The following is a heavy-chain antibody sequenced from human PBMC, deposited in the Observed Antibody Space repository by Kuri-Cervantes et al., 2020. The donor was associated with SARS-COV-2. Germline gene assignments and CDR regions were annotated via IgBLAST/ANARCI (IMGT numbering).Heavy chain of an antibody. V-gene: IGHV4-34*01. CDR3: ARPRGRPGYYYYYGMDV. D-gene: IGHD3-10*01. J-gene: IGHJ6*02. CDR1: GGSFSGYY. CDR2: INHSGST. Sequence: SETLSLTCAVYGGSFSGYYWSWIRQPPGKGLEWNGEINHSGSTNYNPSLKSRVTISVDTSKNQFSLKLSSVTATDTAVYYCARPRGRPGYYYYYGMDVRGQGTTVTVSS.